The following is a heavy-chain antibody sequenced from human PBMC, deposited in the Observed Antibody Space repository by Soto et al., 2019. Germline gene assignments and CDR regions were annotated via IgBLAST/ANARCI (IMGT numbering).Heavy chain of an antibody. CDR1: RFTLSTYW. CDR2: IQQDGSEK. V-gene: IGHV3-7*03. J-gene: IGHJ4*02. D-gene: IGHD6-19*01. Sequence: EVQLVESGGGLVQPGGSLRLSCAASRFTLSTYWMSWVRQAPGKGLEWVANIQQDGSEKYYVDSVKGRFTISRDNAKNSPYLQMNSLRAEDTAVYYCARGGRIRASGWFDYWGQGTLVTVSS. CDR3: ARGGRIRASGWFDY.